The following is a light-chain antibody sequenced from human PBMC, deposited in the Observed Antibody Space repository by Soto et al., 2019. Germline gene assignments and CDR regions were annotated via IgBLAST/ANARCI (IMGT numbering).Light chain of an antibody. Sequence: QLVLTQSPSASASLGASVKLTCTLSSGHSSYAIAWHQQQPEKGPRYLMKLNSDGSHSEGDGIPDRFSGSSSGAERYLTISSLQSEDGADYYCQTWGTGIHWVFGGGTKLTVL. V-gene: IGLV4-69*01. J-gene: IGLJ3*02. CDR3: QTWGTGIHWV. CDR1: SGHSSYA. CDR2: LNSDGSH.